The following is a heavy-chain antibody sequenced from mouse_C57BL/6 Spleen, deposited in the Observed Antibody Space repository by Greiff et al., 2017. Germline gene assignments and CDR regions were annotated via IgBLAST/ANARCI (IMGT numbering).Heavy chain of an antibody. CDR3: AITTVVGGAMDY. D-gene: IGHD1-1*01. J-gene: IGHJ4*01. CDR2: ISSGSSTI. Sequence: VQLKESGGGLVKPGGSLKLSCAASGFTFSDYGMHWVRQAPEKGLEWVAYISSGSSTIYYADKVTGRFTISRDNAKNTLFLQITRHRSEDTAMYYCAITTVVGGAMDYWGQGTSVTVSS. CDR1: GFTFSDYG. V-gene: IGHV5-17*01.